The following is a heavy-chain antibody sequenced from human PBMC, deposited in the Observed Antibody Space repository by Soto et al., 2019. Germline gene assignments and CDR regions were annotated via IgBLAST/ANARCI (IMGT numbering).Heavy chain of an antibody. Sequence: EVQLLESGGGLVQPGGSLRLSCVASGFTFSTYTMSWVRQAPGKGLEWVSVISGSGGSPSYADSVQGRFSISRDNPKNTLYLQMNSLRGEDTAMYYCAKARCSTTNCYVPDYWGQGTLGTGSS. CDR3: AKARCSTTNCYVPDY. CDR1: GFTFSTYT. CDR2: ISGSGGSP. D-gene: IGHD2-2*01. V-gene: IGHV3-23*01. J-gene: IGHJ4*02.